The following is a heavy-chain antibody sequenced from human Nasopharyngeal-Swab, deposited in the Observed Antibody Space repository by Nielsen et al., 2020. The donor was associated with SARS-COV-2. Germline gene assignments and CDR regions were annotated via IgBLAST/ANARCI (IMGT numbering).Heavy chain of an antibody. V-gene: IGHV3-30*18. CDR3: AKEGPGMFGVVGLDV. CDR1: GFIFSSYG. J-gene: IGHJ6*02. Sequence: GESLKISCAASGFIFSSYGMPLVRQAPGKGLEWVAVISYDGINKYNADPVPGRFTISRDNSKDKLYLQINSLRAEDTAVYYCAKEGPGMFGVVGLDVWGQGTTVTVSS. CDR2: ISYDGINK. D-gene: IGHD3-3*01.